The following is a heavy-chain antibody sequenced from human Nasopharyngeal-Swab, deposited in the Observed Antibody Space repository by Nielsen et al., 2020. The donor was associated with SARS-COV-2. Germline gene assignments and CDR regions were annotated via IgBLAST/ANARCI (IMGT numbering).Heavy chain of an antibody. CDR3: ARDGPSGYCTNGVCYSYYMDV. D-gene: IGHD2-8*01. CDR1: GFTFSSYG. Sequence: GGSLRLSCAGSGFTFSSYGMNWVRQAPGKGLEWVAVMSNDGNYKFYADSVKGRYTISRDSSKNTLYLQMNSLRAEDTAVYYCARDGPSGYCTNGVCYSYYMDVWGKGTTVTVSS. J-gene: IGHJ6*03. CDR2: MSNDGNYK. V-gene: IGHV3-30*03.